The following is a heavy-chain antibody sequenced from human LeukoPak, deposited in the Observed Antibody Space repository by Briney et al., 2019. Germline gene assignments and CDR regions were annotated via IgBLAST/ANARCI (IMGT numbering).Heavy chain of an antibody. CDR1: GFSFSSYW. Sequence: GGSLRLSCAASGFSFSSYWMNWVRQAPGKGLEWVSGVSGGVSSTYYADSVKGRFTISRDNSKNTLYLQMNSLRAEDTAVYFCAKDPGRITGTTICYFDYWGQGTLVTVSS. J-gene: IGHJ4*02. CDR3: AKDPGRITGTTICYFDY. CDR2: VSGGVSST. D-gene: IGHD1-7*01. V-gene: IGHV3-23*01.